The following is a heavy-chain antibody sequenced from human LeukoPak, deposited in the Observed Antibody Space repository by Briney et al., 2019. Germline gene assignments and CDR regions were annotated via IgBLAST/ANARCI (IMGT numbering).Heavy chain of an antibody. CDR1: GGSINNYY. D-gene: IGHD3-16*01. J-gene: IGHJ4*02. Sequence: SETLSLTCTVSGGSINNYYWSWIRQPPGKGLEWIGYIYNSGSTNYKPSLKSRVIISADTSKNQLSLKLSSVTAADTAVYYCATERLGLYYFDYWGQGTLVTVSS. CDR3: ATERLGLYYFDY. V-gene: IGHV4-59*01. CDR2: IYNSGST.